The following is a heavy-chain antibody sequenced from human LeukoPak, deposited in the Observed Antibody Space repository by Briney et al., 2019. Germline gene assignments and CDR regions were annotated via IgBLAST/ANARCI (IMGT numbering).Heavy chain of an antibody. V-gene: IGHV3-48*02. CDR3: ARDPGGYCSSTSCYPD. D-gene: IGHD2-2*01. CDR1: GFTFSSYS. J-gene: IGHJ4*02. Sequence: GGSLRLSCAASGFTFSSYSMNWVRQAPGKGLEWVSYISSSSSTIYYADSVKGRFTISRDNAENSLYLQMNSLRDEDTAVYYCARDPGGYCSSTSCYPDWGQGTLVTVSS. CDR2: ISSSSSTI.